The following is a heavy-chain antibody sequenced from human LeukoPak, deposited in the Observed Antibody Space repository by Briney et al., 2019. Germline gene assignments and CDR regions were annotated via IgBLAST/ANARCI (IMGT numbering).Heavy chain of an antibody. CDR3: ARDRRYSYGFDAFDI. J-gene: IGHJ3*02. Sequence: ASVKVSRKPSGGTFSSYAISWVRQAPGQGLEWMGGIIPIFGTANYAQKFQGRATITTDESTSTAYMELSSLRSEDTAVYYCARDRRYSYGFDAFDIWGQGTMVTVSS. CDR1: GGTFSSYA. CDR2: IIPIFGTA. D-gene: IGHD5-18*01. V-gene: IGHV1-69*05.